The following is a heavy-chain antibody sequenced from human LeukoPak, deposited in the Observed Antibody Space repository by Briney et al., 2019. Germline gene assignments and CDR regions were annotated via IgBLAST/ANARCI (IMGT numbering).Heavy chain of an antibody. CDR3: ARANFHDAFDI. Sequence: GGSLRLACAASGFTVSSNYMSWVRQAPGKGLEWVSVIYSGGSTYYADSVKGRFTISRDNSKDTLYLQTNSLRAEDTAVYYCARANFHDAFDIWGQGTMVTVSS. J-gene: IGHJ3*02. V-gene: IGHV3-66*01. CDR2: IYSGGST. CDR1: GFTVSSNY.